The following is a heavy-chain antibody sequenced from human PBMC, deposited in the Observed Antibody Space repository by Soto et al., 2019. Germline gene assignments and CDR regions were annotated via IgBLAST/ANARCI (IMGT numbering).Heavy chain of an antibody. V-gene: IGHV4-34*01. CDR1: GGSFSGYY. CDR2: INHSGST. D-gene: IGHD3-10*01. CDR3: ARVMVGEVIIPNYAFVL. J-gene: IGHJ3*01. Sequence: PSETLSLTCAVYGGSFSGYYWSWIRQPPGKGLEWIGEINHSGSTNYNPSLKSRVTISVDTSKNQFSLKLSSVTAADTAVYYCARVMVGEVIIPNYAFVLWGQGTMVTVSS.